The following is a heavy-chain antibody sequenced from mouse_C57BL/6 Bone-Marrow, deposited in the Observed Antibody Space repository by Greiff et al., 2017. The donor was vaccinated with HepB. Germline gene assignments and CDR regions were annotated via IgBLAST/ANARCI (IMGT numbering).Heavy chain of an antibody. V-gene: IGHV1-15*01. CDR2: IDPETGGT. J-gene: IGHJ2*01. CDR1: GYTFTDYE. D-gene: IGHD2-10*01. CDR3: TPYYGNFDY. Sequence: VKLQESGAELVRPGASVTLSCKASGYTFTDYEMHWVKQTPVHGLEWIGAIDPETGGTAYNQKFKGKAILTADKSSSTAYMELRSLTSEDSAVYYCTPYYGNFDYWGQGTTLTVSS.